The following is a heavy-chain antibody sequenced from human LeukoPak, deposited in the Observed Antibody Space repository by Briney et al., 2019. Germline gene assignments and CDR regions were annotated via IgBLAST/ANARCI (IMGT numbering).Heavy chain of an antibody. Sequence: GGSLRLSCAASGFTFSSYGMHRVRQAPGKGLEWVAVISYDGSNKYYADSVKGRFTISRDNSKNTLYLQMNSLRAEDTAVYYCAKTPYYDILTGYLDYWGQGTLVTVSS. J-gene: IGHJ4*02. D-gene: IGHD3-9*01. CDR2: ISYDGSNK. V-gene: IGHV3-30*18. CDR3: AKTPYYDILTGYLDY. CDR1: GFTFSSYG.